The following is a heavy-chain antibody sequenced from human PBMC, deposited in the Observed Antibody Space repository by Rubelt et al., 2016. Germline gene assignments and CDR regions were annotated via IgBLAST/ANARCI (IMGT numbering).Heavy chain of an antibody. D-gene: IGHD2-2*01. CDR3: VRGLRAAYYDYYDGMDV. Sequence: QVQLQQWGVGLLKPSETLSLSCAVYGGSFSVNYWTWIRQPPGMGLEWIGEINHSGSTNYDPSLKSRVTISVNTSKNQFSLKLSSVTAAETAGYYWVRGLRAAYYDYYDGMDVWGQGTTVIVSS. CDR1: GGSFSVNY. J-gene: IGHJ6*02. V-gene: IGHV4-34*01. CDR2: INHSGST.